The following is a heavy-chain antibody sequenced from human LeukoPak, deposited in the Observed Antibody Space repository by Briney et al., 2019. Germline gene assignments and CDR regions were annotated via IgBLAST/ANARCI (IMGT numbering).Heavy chain of an antibody. J-gene: IGHJ5*02. V-gene: IGHV1-2*06. CDR3: ARADRLHGGPYLIGP. Sequence: ASVKVSCKTSGYSFTDYYMHWVRQAPGQGLERMGRINPNSGGTSSAQKFQGRVTMTRDTSITTVYMEVSWLTSDDTAIYYCARADRLHGGPYLIGPWGQGTLVTVSS. D-gene: IGHD2-21*01. CDR1: GYSFTDYY. CDR2: INPNSGGT.